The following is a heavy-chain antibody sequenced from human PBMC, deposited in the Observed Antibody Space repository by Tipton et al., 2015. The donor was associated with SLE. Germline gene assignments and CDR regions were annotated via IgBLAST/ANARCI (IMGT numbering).Heavy chain of an antibody. J-gene: IGHJ3*02. CDR2: MNQDGNER. V-gene: IGHV3-7*01. CDR3: ARESHASFDI. CDR1: RISFSCYW. Sequence: GSLRLSCAASRISFSCYWMSWVRQAPGKGPEWVANMNQDGNERYYAEAVKGRFTISRDNAKNFLFLQMNGLRAEDTAVYYCARESHASFDIWGQGTMVAVSS.